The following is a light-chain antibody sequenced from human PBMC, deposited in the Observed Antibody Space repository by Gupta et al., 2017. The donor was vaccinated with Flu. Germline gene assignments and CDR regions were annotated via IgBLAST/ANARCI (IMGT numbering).Light chain of an antibody. V-gene: IGLV3-1*01. J-gene: IGLJ2*01. CDR2: QSA. Sequence: YFLTQVAAVSVSLGQTVTILCPANDFGTLFVGWYQQHPGQAPAFVLFQSAKRPSGIPERFSGANSGNTATLTLTGAQAGDEANYYCQVWDNEKAVFGGGTKLTVL. CDR3: QVWDNEKAV. CDR1: DFGTLF.